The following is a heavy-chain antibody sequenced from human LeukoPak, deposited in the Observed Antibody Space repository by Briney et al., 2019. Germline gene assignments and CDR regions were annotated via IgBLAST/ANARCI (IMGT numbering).Heavy chain of an antibody. J-gene: IGHJ4*02. Sequence: GGSLRLSCAASGFTFSSYAMHWVRQAPGKGLEWVAVISYDGSNKYCADSVKGRFTISRDNSKNTLYLQMNSLRAEDTAVYYCARTVGYCSSTSCSRENFDYWGQGTLVTVSS. CDR3: ARTVGYCSSTSCSRENFDY. D-gene: IGHD2-2*01. CDR1: GFTFSSYA. CDR2: ISYDGSNK. V-gene: IGHV3-30-3*01.